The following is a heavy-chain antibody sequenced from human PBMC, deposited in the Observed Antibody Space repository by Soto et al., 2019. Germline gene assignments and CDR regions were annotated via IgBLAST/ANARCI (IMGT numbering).Heavy chain of an antibody. J-gene: IGHJ5*02. Sequence: GGSLRLSCVASGFTFSSNYMSWVRQAPGKGLEWVSVIYSGGSTYYADSVKGRFTISRDNSKNTLYLQMNSLRAEDTAVYYCAKTWSSGYSWFDPWGQGTLVTVSS. CDR1: GFTFSSNY. D-gene: IGHD3-22*01. V-gene: IGHV3-53*01. CDR2: IYSGGST. CDR3: AKTWSSGYSWFDP.